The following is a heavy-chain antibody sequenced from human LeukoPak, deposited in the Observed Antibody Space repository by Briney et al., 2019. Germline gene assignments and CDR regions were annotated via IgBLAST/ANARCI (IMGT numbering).Heavy chain of an antibody. J-gene: IGHJ3*02. CDR2: ISVDGSNE. CDR1: GFTFSSYG. D-gene: IGHD6-19*01. CDR3: ARDWREQWLVMVGAFDI. Sequence: PGGSLRLSCAASGFTFSSYGMHWVRQAPGKGLEWVTVISVDGSNEYYADSVKGRFTISRDNSKNTLYLQMNSLRPEDTAVYYCARDWREQWLVMVGAFDIWGQGTMVTVSS. V-gene: IGHV3-30*03.